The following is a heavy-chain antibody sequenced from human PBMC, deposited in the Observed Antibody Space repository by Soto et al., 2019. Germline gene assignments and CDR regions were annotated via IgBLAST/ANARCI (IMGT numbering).Heavy chain of an antibody. D-gene: IGHD3-22*01. CDR2: VKSKTAGGTT. Sequence: VGSLRLSCTASGFIFSNAWINWVRQAPGKGLEWVGRVKSKTAGGTTDFAAPVKGRFAISRDDSKNIVYMQMNSLRTKDTAVYYCSTDSYIKMIAVRLDYWGLGTRVTVSS. V-gene: IGHV3-15*07. CDR1: GFIFSNAW. CDR3: STDSYIKMIAVRLDY. J-gene: IGHJ4*01.